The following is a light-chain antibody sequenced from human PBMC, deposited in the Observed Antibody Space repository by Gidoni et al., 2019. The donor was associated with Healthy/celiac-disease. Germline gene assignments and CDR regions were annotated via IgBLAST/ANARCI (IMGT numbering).Light chain of an antibody. Sequence: EIVLTQYPANLSLSPGERATLTCRSSPSVCSYLDWYQQKPGQAPRLLIYDASNRATDIPARFSGSVSGTDFTLTISSLEPEDFAVYYCQQRSNWPPTFGQGTRLEIK. CDR2: DAS. CDR1: PSVCSY. J-gene: IGKJ5*01. V-gene: IGKV3-11*01. CDR3: QQRSNWPPT.